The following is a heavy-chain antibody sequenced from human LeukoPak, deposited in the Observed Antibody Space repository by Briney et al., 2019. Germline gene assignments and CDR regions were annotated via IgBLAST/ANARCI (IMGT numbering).Heavy chain of an antibody. CDR2: MNPNSGNT. CDR3: ARRAVGNSYYDYMDV. Sequence: ASVKVSCKASGYTFTSFDITWVRQVTGQGLEWMGWMNPNSGNTDYAHKFQGRATITRNTSISTAYLELSSLRSEDTAVYYCARRAVGNSYYDYMDVWGKGTTVTVSS. V-gene: IGHV1-8*03. CDR1: GYTFTSFD. J-gene: IGHJ6*03. D-gene: IGHD6-19*01.